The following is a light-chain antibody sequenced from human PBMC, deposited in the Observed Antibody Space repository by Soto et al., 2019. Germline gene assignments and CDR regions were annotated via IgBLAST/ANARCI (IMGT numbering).Light chain of an antibody. Sequence: QSALTQPRSVSGSPGQSVTISCTGTSSDVGGYNFVSWYQQHPGKAPRLMIYDVTKRPSGVPDRFSGSKSGNTASLTISGLQAEDEADYHCCSYAGSYFFVFGTGTKVTVL. V-gene: IGLV2-11*01. CDR2: DVT. CDR1: SSDVGGYNF. CDR3: CSYAGSYFFV. J-gene: IGLJ1*01.